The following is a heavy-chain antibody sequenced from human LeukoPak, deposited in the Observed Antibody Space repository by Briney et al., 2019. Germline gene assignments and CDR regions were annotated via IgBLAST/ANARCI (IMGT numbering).Heavy chain of an antibody. Sequence: PGGSLRLSCAASGFTFSSYSMNWVRQAPGKGLEWVSSISSSSSYIYYADSVKGRFTISRDNAKNTLYLQMNNLRAEDTAVYYCARGVGTTTGDPDYWGQGTLVTVSS. D-gene: IGHD1-26*01. CDR1: GFTFSSYS. CDR2: ISSSSSYI. V-gene: IGHV3-21*01. J-gene: IGHJ4*02. CDR3: ARGVGTTTGDPDY.